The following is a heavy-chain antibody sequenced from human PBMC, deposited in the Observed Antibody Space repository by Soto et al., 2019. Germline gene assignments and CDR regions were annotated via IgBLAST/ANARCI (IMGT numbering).Heavy chain of an antibody. CDR1: GFSFSNYA. Sequence: EVQLLVSGVGSVQPGGSLRLSCAASGFSFSNYAMSWVRQAPGTGLEWVSAIDSGGGSTYYAASVKGRFSISRDNSMNTLYLQMNSLRAEDTAIYYCTKEHSNYPDNWFDPWGQGTLVTVSS. V-gene: IGHV3-23*01. CDR2: IDSGGGST. CDR3: TKEHSNYPDNWFDP. D-gene: IGHD4-4*01. J-gene: IGHJ5*02.